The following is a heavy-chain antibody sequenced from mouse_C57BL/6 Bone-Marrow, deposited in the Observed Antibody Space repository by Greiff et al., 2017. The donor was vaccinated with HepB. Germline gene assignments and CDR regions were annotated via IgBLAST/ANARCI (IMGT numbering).Heavy chain of an antibody. V-gene: IGHV1-15*01. J-gene: IGHJ2*01. CDR2: IDPETGGT. D-gene: IGHD3-2*02. Sequence: QVQLKESGAELVRPGASVTLSCKASGYTFTDYEMHWVKQTPVHGLEWIGAIDPETGGTAYNQKFKGKAILTADKSSSTAYMELRSLTSEDSAVYYCTTAAQATEFDYWGQGTTLTVSS. CDR1: GYTFTDYE. CDR3: TTAAQATEFDY.